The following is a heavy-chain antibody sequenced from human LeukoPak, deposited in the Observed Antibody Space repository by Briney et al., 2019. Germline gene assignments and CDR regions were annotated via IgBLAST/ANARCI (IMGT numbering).Heavy chain of an antibody. CDR1: AYTFTDYY. D-gene: IGHD2-2*01. J-gene: IGHJ4*02. CDR3: ARFCSTTTCSYFDC. CDR2: INPNSGGT. Sequence: ASVKVSCKASAYTFTDYYIHWVRQAPGQGLEWMGWINPNSGGTNYAQKFQGRVTMTRDTSISTAYMDLSRLRSDDTAVYYCARFCSTTTCSYFDCWGQGTLVTVSS. V-gene: IGHV1-2*02.